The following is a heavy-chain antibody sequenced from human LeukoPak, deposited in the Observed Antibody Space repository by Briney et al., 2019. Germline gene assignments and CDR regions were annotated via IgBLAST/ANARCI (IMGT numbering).Heavy chain of an antibody. CDR2: INQDGSEK. D-gene: IGHD2-2*01. CDR1: GFTFSSYS. Sequence: GGSLRLSCAASGFTFSSYSMNWVRQAPGKGLEWVDKINQDGSEKYCVESVKGRFTISRDNAKNSLYLQMNSVRVEDTAVYYCVRIGYDHGLDVWGQGTTVIVSS. J-gene: IGHJ6*02. V-gene: IGHV3-7*03. CDR3: VRIGYDHGLDV.